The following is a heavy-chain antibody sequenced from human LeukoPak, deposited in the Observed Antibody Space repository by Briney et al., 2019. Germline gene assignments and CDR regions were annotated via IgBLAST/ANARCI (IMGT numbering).Heavy chain of an antibody. CDR2: IYHTGST. V-gene: IGHV4-38-2*02. Sequence: SETLSLTCTVSGYSISSTYCWGWIRQSPGRGLEWIGSIYHTGSTFYNPSLTSRVTISVDTSKNQFSLKLSSVTAADTAVYYCARHTLTPPFNWFDPWGQGTLVTVSS. CDR1: GYSISSTYC. D-gene: IGHD4-23*01. CDR3: ARHTLTPPFNWFDP. J-gene: IGHJ5*02.